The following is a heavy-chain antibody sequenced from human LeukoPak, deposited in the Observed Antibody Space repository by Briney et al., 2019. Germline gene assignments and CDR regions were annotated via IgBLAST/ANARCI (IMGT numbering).Heavy chain of an antibody. Sequence: PSETLSLTCTVSGGSISSSSYYWGWIRQPPGKGLEWIGSIYYSGSTYYNPSLKSRVTISVDTSKNQFSLKLSSVTAADTAVYYCARHSGYSSGWYVTLDAFDIWGQRTMVTVSS. CDR1: GGSISSSSYY. D-gene: IGHD6-19*01. V-gene: IGHV4-39*01. CDR3: ARHSGYSSGWYVTLDAFDI. J-gene: IGHJ3*02. CDR2: IYYSGST.